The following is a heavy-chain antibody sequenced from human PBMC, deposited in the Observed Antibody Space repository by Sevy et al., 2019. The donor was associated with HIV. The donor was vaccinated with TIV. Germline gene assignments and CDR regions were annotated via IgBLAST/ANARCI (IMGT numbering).Heavy chain of an antibody. V-gene: IGHV3-15*01. CDR2: IKSKTDGGTT. CDR3: TTDRDGYNYYFDY. D-gene: IGHD5-12*01. J-gene: IGHJ4*02. Sequence: GGSLRLSCAASGFTFSNAWMSWVRQAPGKGLEWVGRIKSKTDGGTTDYAAPVKGRFTISRDDSKNTLYLQMNSLKTEDTALYYCTTDRDGYNYYFDYWGQGTLVTVSS. CDR1: GFTFSNAW.